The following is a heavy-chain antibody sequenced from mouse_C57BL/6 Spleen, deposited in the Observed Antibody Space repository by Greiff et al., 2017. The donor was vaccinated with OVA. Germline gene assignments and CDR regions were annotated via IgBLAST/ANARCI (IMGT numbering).Heavy chain of an antibody. V-gene: IGHV7-3*01. Sequence: EVQLVESGGGLVQPGGSLSLSCAASGFTFTDYYMSWVRQPPGKALEWLGFIRNKANGYTTEYSASVKGRFTISRDNSQSILYLQMNALRAEDSATYYGARYGSSPHGYFDVWGTGTTVTVSS. CDR1: GFTFTDYY. CDR2: IRNKANGYTT. J-gene: IGHJ1*03. CDR3: ARYGSSPHGYFDV. D-gene: IGHD1-1*01.